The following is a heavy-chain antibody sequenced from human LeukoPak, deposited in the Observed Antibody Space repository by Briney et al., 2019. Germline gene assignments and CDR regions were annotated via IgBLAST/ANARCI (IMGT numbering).Heavy chain of an antibody. CDR1: GGSFSDYF. Sequence: PSETLSLTCGVYGGSFSDYFWSWIRQAPGKGLEWIGEIERGGGTIYSPTLKSRVTMSLDTSKIQFSLRLTSVTAADTAVYFCARGGLAGSSWSWFDPWGQGTLVTVSS. V-gene: IGHV4-34*01. D-gene: IGHD6-13*01. J-gene: IGHJ5*02. CDR3: ARGGLAGSSWSWFDP. CDR2: IERGGGT.